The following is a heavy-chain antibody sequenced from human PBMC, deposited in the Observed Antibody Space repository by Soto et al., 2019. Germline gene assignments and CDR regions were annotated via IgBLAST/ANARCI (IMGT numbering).Heavy chain of an antibody. CDR1: EFTVTNNE. Sequence: GGSLRLSCAASEFTVTNNEMSWVRQAPGKGLEWVSILYSSGNTYYADSVEGRFTISRDGSKNTLYLHMNSLRAEDTAVYYCALRRVAYADFWGQGTRVTVSS. CDR3: ALRRVAYADF. CDR2: LYSSGNT. D-gene: IGHD2-2*01. J-gene: IGHJ4*02. V-gene: IGHV3-53*01.